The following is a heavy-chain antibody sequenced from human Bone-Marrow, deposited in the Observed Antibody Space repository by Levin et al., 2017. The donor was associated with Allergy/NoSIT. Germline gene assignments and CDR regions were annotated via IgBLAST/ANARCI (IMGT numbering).Heavy chain of an antibody. J-gene: IGHJ1*01. V-gene: IGHV3-23*01. CDR3: ASYVVVDGFIQH. Sequence: SGGSLRLSCAASGFSFSNFAMTWVRQAPGKGLEWVSTISGGGHSVYYADSVKGRFNVSRDNSKTTLYLQMNNLRAEDTAVYFCASYVVVDGFIQHWGQGTPVSVSS. CDR2: ISGGGHSV. D-gene: IGHD2-21*01. CDR1: GFSFSNFA.